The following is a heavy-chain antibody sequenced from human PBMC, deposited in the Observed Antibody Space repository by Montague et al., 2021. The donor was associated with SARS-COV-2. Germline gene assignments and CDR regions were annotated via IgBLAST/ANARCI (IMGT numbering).Heavy chain of an antibody. CDR1: GGSFSGYH. D-gene: IGHD2-15*01. Sequence: SETLSLTCAVYGGSFSGYHWNWIRQPPGKGLEWIGEINHGGITNYNPFLKSRLTISADTSKNQFSLKLTSVAAADTAVYYCARLRDGVVPSPILGVGPYYSYYCMDVWGRGTTVTVSS. J-gene: IGHJ6*03. V-gene: IGHV4-34*01. CDR2: INHGGIT. CDR3: ARLRDGVVPSPILGVGPYYSYYCMDV.